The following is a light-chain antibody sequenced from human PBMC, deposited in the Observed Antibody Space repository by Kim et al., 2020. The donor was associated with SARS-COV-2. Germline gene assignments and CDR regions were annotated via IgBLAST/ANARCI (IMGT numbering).Light chain of an antibody. J-gene: IGLJ1*01. CDR2: GRN. CDR3: NSRDSTGKRWV. V-gene: IGLV3-19*01. CDR1: SLRSYY. Sequence: SSELTQDPAVSVALGQTVKITCQGDSLRSYYASWYQQKPGQAPILVIYGRNNRPSGIPDRFSGSSSVNIASLTITGAQAEDEADYYCNSRDSTGKRWVFGTGTKVTVL.